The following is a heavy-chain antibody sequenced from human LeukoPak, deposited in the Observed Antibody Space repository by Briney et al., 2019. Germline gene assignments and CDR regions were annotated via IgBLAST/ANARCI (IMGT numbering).Heavy chain of an antibody. CDR1: GFTFSSYA. D-gene: IGHD3-22*01. CDR3: ARDNVGTITVVACPLDY. J-gene: IGHJ4*02. V-gene: IGHV3-30*04. Sequence: PGRSLRLSCAASGFTFSSYAMHWVRQAPGKGLEWVAVISYDGSNKYYADSVKGRFTISRDNSKNTLYLQMNSLRAEDTAVCYCARDNVGTITVVACPLDYWGQGTLVTVSS. CDR2: ISYDGSNK.